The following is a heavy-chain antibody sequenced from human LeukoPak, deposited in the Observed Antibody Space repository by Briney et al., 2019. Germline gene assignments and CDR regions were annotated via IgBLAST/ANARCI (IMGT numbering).Heavy chain of an antibody. CDR2: IRSNGRDT. CDR3: AKGGYTTCFLP. CDR1: GFIFSYYS. D-gene: IGHD2-2*01. Sequence: PGGSLRLSCAASGFIFSYYSISWVRQAPGKGLEWVSNIRSNGRDTYYTDSVKGRFTISRDNSKNTLYLEMNSLRAEDTAVYYCAKGGYTTCFLPWAQKPVVTLSS. V-gene: IGHV3-23*01. J-gene: IGHJ5*02.